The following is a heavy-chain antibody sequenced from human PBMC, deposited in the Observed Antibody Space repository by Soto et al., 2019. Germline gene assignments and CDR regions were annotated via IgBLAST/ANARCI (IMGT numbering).Heavy chain of an antibody. Sequence: EVQLVESGGGLVKPGGSLRLSCAASGFTFSSYSMNWVRQAPGKGLEWVSSISRSSSYIYYADSVKGRFTISRDNAKNSLYLQMNSLRAEDTAVYYCARAPDHVVNYGDYPFDYWGQATLVTVSS. J-gene: IGHJ4*02. CDR2: ISRSSSYI. CDR3: ARAPDHVVNYGDYPFDY. CDR1: GFTFSSYS. V-gene: IGHV3-21*01. D-gene: IGHD4-17*01.